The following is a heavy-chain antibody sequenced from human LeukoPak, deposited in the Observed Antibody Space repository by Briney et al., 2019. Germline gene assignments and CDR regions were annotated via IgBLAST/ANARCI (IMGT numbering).Heavy chain of an antibody. D-gene: IGHD6-19*01. J-gene: IGHJ4*02. V-gene: IGHV1-69*04. CDR1: GGTFSSYA. CDR2: IIPIFGIA. CDR3: AALGASSGRL. Sequence: ASVKVSCKASGGTFSSYAISWVRQAPGQGLEWMGRIIPIFGIANYAQKFQGRVTITADKSTSTAYMELSSLRSEDTAVYYCAALGASSGRLWGQGTLVTVSS.